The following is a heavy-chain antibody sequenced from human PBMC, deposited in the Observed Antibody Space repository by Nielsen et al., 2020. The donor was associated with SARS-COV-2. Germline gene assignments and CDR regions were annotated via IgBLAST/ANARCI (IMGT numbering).Heavy chain of an antibody. CDR2: ISGSGGST. CDR1: GLTFRRYA. V-gene: IGHV3-23*01. Sequence: ESLKTPCRALGLTFRRYALSWVRQAPGKGLEWVSAISGSGGSTYYADSVKGRFTISRDNSKNTLYLQMNSLRAEDTAVYYCAKDNSGYSYGEFDYWGQGTLVTVSS. J-gene: IGHJ4*02. D-gene: IGHD5-18*01. CDR3: AKDNSGYSYGEFDY.